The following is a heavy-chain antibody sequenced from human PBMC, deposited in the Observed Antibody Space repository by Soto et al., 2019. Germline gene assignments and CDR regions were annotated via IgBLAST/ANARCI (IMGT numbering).Heavy chain of an antibody. J-gene: IGHJ3*02. CDR1: GGSIISGNYF. V-gene: IGHV4-30-4*01. Sequence: QVRLQESGPGLVKPSQTLSLTCTVSGGSIISGNYFWSWVRQTPGKGLEWIAYIHHTGSAHYNPSLESGVALSIDTSESQFAVRLTSVTAADTAVYYCASDVIAPHPGADGFDIWGQGTMVTVSS. CDR3: ASDVIAPHPGADGFDI. D-gene: IGHD1-26*01. CDR2: IHHTGSA.